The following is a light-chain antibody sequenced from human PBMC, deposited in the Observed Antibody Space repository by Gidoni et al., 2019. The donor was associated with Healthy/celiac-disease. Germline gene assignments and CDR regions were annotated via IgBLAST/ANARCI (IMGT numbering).Light chain of an antibody. CDR2: AAS. CDR3: QQSYSTPLT. Sequence: DIQMTQSPSSLSASVGDRVTITCRASQSISSYLNWYQQKPGKAPKLLIYAASSLQSEVPSRFSGSGSGTDFTLTISSLQPEDFATYYCQQSYSTPLTFGQXTKVEIK. CDR1: QSISSY. J-gene: IGKJ1*01. V-gene: IGKV1-39*01.